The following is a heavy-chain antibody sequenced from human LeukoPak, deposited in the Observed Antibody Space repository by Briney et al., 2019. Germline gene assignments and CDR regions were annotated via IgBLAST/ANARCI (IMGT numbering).Heavy chain of an antibody. CDR2: IYYSGSI. Sequence: SETLSLTCTVSGASISSYYWSWIRQPPGKGLEWIGYIYYSGSINYNPSLKSRVTISVDTSKNQLSLKLSSVTAADTALYYCASSLGRSGWYFGVYWGQGTLVTVSS. J-gene: IGHJ4*02. D-gene: IGHD6-19*01. CDR1: GASISSYY. V-gene: IGHV4-59*01. CDR3: ASSLGRSGWYFGVY.